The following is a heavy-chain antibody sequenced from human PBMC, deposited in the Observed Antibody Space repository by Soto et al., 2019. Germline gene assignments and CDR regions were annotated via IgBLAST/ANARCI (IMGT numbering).Heavy chain of an antibody. CDR3: ARQLGFCSSTSCYAYFAP. J-gene: IGHJ5*02. V-gene: IGHV4-59*08. CDR2: TYYSGNT. D-gene: IGHD2-2*01. CDR1: GGSISSFY. Sequence: SETLSLTCTVSGGSISSFYWSWIRQPPGKGLEWFGYTYYSGNTKYNPSLKSRVTISVDTSKNQFSLKLTSVTAADTAVYYCARQLGFCSSTSCYAYFAPWGQGTLVTVSS.